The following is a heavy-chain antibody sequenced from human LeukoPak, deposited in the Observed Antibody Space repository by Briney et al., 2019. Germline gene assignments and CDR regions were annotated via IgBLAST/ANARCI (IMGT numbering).Heavy chain of an antibody. D-gene: IGHD2-15*01. V-gene: IGHV5-51*01. CDR3: ARHCSGGSCYSPWFDP. CDR1: GYSFTSYW. CDR2: IYPGDSDT. J-gene: IGHJ5*02. Sequence: GESLKISCKGSGYSFTSYWIGWVRQMPGKGLEWMGIIYPGDSDTRYSPSFQGQVTISADKSISTAYLQWSSLKASDTAMYYCARHCSGGSCYSPWFDPWGQGTLVTVSS.